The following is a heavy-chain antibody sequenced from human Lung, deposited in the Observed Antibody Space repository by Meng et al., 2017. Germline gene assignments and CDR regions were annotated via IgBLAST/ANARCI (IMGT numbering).Heavy chain of an antibody. J-gene: IGHJ4*02. D-gene: IGHD6-13*01. CDR3: ARDEDISAAGKLFGDY. CDR1: GYNFPDYY. Sequence: GEGARSGAEVKKPGASVKVSCKPSGYNFPDYYIHWVRRAPGQGLEWMGRINPKSGDTHYAQKFQARVTMTGDTSISTAYMELSGLRSDDTAMYYCARDEDISAAGKLFGDYWGQGTLVTVSS. CDR2: INPKSGDT. V-gene: IGHV1-2*06.